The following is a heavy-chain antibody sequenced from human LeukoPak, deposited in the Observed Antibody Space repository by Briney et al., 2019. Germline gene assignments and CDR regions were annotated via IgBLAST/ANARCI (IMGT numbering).Heavy chain of an antibody. CDR1: GYTFTSYG. J-gene: IGHJ6*02. CDR3: ARDRRLGYSSGWYGDNYYYYGMDV. V-gene: IGHV1-18*01. D-gene: IGHD6-19*01. CDR2: ISAYNGNT. Sequence: ASVKVSRKASGYTFTSYGISWVRQAPGQGLEWMGWISAYNGNTNYAQKLQGRVTMTTDTSTSTAYMELRSLRSDDTAVYYCARDRRLGYSSGWYGDNYYYYGMDVWGQGTTVTVSS.